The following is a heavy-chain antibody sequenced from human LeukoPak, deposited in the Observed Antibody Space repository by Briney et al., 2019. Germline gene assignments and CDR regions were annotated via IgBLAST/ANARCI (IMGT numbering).Heavy chain of an antibody. CDR1: TDTFSVSGYY. V-gene: IGHV4-39*01. Sequence: PSETLSLTCSVSTDTFSVSGYYWGWIRQPPGRGLEWIASVYNRGDSYYNPSLESRVTISVDTSKSQFSLTLRSVTAADTAVYYCARHLGSSIEYWGRGTLVTVSS. CDR2: VYNRGDS. J-gene: IGHJ4*02. D-gene: IGHD3-10*01. CDR3: ARHLGSSIEY.